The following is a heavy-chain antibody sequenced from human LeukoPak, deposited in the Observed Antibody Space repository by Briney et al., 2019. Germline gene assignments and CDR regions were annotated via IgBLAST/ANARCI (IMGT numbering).Heavy chain of an antibody. Sequence: SETLSLTCTVSGASVSSASYWTWIRPPPGKGVEWIAHIYNGVNTNYNPSLKSRVAISVDTSKNQFSLRLNSVTAADTAVYYCARSRAFNSGAFDPWGQGSLVTVSS. J-gene: IGHJ5*02. V-gene: IGHV4-61*01. CDR1: GASVSSASY. CDR3: ARSRAFNSGAFDP. D-gene: IGHD1-26*01. CDR2: IYNGVNT.